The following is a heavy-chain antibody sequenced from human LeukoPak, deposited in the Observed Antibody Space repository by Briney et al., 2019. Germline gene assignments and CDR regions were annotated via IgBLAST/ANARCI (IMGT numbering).Heavy chain of an antibody. V-gene: IGHV3-33*01. CDR1: GFTLRSSD. J-gene: IGHJ6*02. D-gene: IGHD1/OR15-1a*01. CDR2: IWHDGSIE. Sequence: GTSLRLSCEVSGFTLRSSDMHWVRQAPGKGLKWVAVIWHDGSIERYADSVNGRFTVSRDNSGTTLYLQMNSLRVEDAAVYYCARGPLNKIGVDDWGQGTTVTVSS. CDR3: ARGPLNKIGVDD.